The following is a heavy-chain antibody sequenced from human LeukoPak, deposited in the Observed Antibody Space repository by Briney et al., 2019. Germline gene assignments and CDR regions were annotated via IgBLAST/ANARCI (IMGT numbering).Heavy chain of an antibody. J-gene: IGHJ3*02. Sequence: GGSLRLSCATSGFTFSNAWMNWVRQAPGKGLEWVANIKQDGSEKYYVDSVKGRFTISRDNAKNSLYLQMNSLRAEDTAAYYCARDAYYYDSSGYYFDAFDIWGQGTMVTVSS. CDR2: IKQDGSEK. D-gene: IGHD3-22*01. CDR1: GFTFSNAW. CDR3: ARDAYYYDSSGYYFDAFDI. V-gene: IGHV3-7*01.